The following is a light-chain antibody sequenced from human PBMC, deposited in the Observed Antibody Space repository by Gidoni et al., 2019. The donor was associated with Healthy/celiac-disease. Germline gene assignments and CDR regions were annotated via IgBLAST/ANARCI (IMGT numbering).Light chain of an antibody. CDR3: QQYGSSLWT. Sequence: EIVLTQSPGTLSLSPGESATLSCRASQSVSSSYVAWYQQKPGQAPRLLIYGASSRATGIPDRFSGSGSGTDFTLTISRLEPEDVAVYYCQQYGSSLWTFGQGTKVEIK. V-gene: IGKV3-20*01. CDR1: QSVSSSY. J-gene: IGKJ1*01. CDR2: GAS.